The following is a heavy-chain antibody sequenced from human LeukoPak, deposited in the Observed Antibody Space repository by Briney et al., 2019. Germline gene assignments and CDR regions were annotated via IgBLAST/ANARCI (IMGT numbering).Heavy chain of an antibody. D-gene: IGHD3-16*01. CDR1: GFTFSSYI. Sequence: GGSLRLSCAASGFTFSSYIMNWVRQAPGKGLEWVSSISSSSSYIYYADSVKGRFTISRDNAKNSLYLQMNSLRAEDTAVYYCARDWGYYYYYGMDVWGQGTTVTVSS. J-gene: IGHJ6*02. CDR2: ISSSSSYI. V-gene: IGHV3-21*01. CDR3: ARDWGYYYYYGMDV.